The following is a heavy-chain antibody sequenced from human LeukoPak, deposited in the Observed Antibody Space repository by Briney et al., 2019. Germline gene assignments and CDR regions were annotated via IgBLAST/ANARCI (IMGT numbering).Heavy chain of an antibody. CDR3: ARDKGRAFDI. J-gene: IGHJ3*02. CDR2: IYYSGST. V-gene: IGHV4-59*01. CDR1: GDSIRNYY. Sequence: PSETLSLTCTVSGDSIRNYYWSWIRQPPGKELEWIGYIYYSGSTNYNPSLKSRVTISVDTSKNQFSLKLNSVTAADTAVYYCARDKGRAFDIWGQGTMVTVSS.